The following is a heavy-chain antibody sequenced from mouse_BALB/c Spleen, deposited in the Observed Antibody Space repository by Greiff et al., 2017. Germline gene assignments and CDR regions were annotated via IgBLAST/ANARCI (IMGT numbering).Heavy chain of an antibody. V-gene: IGHV14-3*02. J-gene: IGHJ4*01. CDR2: IDPANGNT. CDR3: AREEDYGYDGYAMDY. Sequence: EVKLQESGAELVKPGASVKLSCTASGFNIKDTYMHWVKQRPEQGLEWIGRIDPANGNTKYDPKFQGKATITADTSSNTAYLQLSSLTSEDTAVYYCAREEDYGYDGYAMDYWGQGTSVTVSS. CDR1: GFNIKDTY. D-gene: IGHD2-2*01.